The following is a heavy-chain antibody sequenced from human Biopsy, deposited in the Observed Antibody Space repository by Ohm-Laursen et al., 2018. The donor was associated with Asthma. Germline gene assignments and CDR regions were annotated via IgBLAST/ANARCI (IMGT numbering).Heavy chain of an antibody. Sequence: VKVSCKAPGGTFSNFAISWVRQAPGQGLEWLGGIMTVFGTTNYAQKFQGRVTITADESTSTAYMEVTSLRSEDTAIYYCARCQVGYSSGWSLLLKKIYYSGMDVWGQGNAVTVSS. CDR3: ARCQVGYSSGWSLLLKKIYYSGMDV. CDR2: IMTVFGTT. CDR1: GGTFSNFA. J-gene: IGHJ6*02. V-gene: IGHV1-69*01. D-gene: IGHD6-19*01.